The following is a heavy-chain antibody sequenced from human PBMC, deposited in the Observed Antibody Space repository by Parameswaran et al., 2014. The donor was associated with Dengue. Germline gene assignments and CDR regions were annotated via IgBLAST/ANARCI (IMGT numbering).Heavy chain of an antibody. CDR3: ASATGGYGDYVVKGDYYYGMDV. J-gene: IGHJ6*02. D-gene: IGHD4-17*01. V-gene: IGHV1-69*02. Sequence: WVRQAPGQGLEWMGRIIPILGIANYAQKFQGRVTITADKSTSTAYMELSSLRSEDTAVYYCASATGGYGDYVVKGDYYYGMDVWGQGTTVTVSS. CDR2: IIPILGIA.